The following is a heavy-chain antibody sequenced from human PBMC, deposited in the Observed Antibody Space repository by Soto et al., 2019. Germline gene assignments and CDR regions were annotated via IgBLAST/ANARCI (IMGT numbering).Heavy chain of an antibody. J-gene: IGHJ4*02. Sequence: QVQLVQSGAEVKKPGSSVKVSCKASGGTFSSYAISWVRQAPGQGLEWMGGIIPIFGTANYALKFQGRVTITADESTSTASMELSSLRSEDTAVYYCARVGTTGDYFDYWGQGTLVTVSS. V-gene: IGHV1-69*12. D-gene: IGHD7-27*01. CDR1: GGTFSSYA. CDR3: ARVGTTGDYFDY. CDR2: IIPIFGTA.